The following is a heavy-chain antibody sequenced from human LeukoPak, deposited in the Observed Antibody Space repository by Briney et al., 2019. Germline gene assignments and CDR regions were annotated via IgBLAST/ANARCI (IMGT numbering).Heavy chain of an antibody. V-gene: IGHV4-38-2*02. CDR3: ASGRNWFDP. CDR1: GYSISSGYE. CDR2: ISQSGST. Sequence: SETLSLTCTVSGYSISSGYEWGWIRQPPGKRLEWIGRISQSGSTYDNPSLKSRVTMSVDTSKNQFSLKLSSVTAADTAVYYCASGRNWFDPWGQGTLVTVSS. J-gene: IGHJ5*02. D-gene: IGHD3/OR15-3a*01.